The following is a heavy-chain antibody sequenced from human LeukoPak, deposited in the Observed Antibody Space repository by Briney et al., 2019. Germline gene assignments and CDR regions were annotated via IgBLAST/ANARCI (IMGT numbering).Heavy chain of an antibody. J-gene: IGHJ4*02. D-gene: IGHD2/OR15-2a*01. CDR3: ARDFYDGFALDY. V-gene: IGHV3-21*01. CDR2: ISSSSSYI. Sequence: GGSLRLSCAASGFTFSSYSMNWVRQAPGKGLEWVSSISSSSSYIYYADSVKGRFTISRDNARKSLYLQMNSLRAEDTAVYYCARDFYDGFALDYWGQGTLVTVSS. CDR1: GFTFSSYS.